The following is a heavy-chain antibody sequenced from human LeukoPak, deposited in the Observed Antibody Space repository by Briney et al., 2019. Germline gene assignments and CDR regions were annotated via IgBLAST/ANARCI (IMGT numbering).Heavy chain of an antibody. J-gene: IGHJ4*02. V-gene: IGHV4-34*01. CDR3: ARGLGSRPMV. Sequence: KSSETLSLTCAVYGGSFSGYYWSWIRQPPGKGLEWIGEINHSGSTNYNPSLKSRVTISVDTSKNQFSLKLSSVTAADTAVYYCARGLGSRPMVWGQGTLVTVSS. D-gene: IGHD3-10*01. CDR2: INHSGST. CDR1: GGSFSGYY.